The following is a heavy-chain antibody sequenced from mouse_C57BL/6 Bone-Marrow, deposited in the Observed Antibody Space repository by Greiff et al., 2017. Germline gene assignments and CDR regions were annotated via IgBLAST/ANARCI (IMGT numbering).Heavy chain of an antibody. CDR3: ARLGDYDDAWFAY. V-gene: IGHV5-6*01. J-gene: IGHJ3*01. D-gene: IGHD2-4*01. Sequence: EVQRVESGGDLVKPGGSLKLSCAASGFTFSSYGMSWVRQTPDKRLEWVATISSGGGYIYYPDNVKGLFTISRDKAKNTLYLQLSSLKSEDTAMYYCARLGDYDDAWFAYWGQGTRVTVTA. CDR1: GFTFSSYG. CDR2: ISSGGGYI.